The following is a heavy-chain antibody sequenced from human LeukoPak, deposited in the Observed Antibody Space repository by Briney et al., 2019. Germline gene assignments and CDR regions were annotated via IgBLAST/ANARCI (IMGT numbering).Heavy chain of an antibody. J-gene: IGHJ2*01. D-gene: IGHD3-10*01. CDR1: GFTFDDYA. V-gene: IGHV3-9*01. CDR3: AKDYGSGTPLYWYFDL. CDR2: ISRNSGSI. Sequence: GRSLRLSCAASGFTFDDYAMHWVRQAPGKGLEWVSGISRNSGSIGYADSVKGRFTISRDNAKNSLYLQMNSLRAEDTALYYCAKDYGSGTPLYWYFDLWGRGTLVTVSS.